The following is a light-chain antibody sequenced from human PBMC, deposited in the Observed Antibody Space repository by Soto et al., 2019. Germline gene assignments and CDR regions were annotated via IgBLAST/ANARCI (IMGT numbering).Light chain of an antibody. CDR2: NNN. J-gene: IGLJ1*01. CDR3: AAWDYSLNGYV. CDR1: SSNIGTNA. V-gene: IGLV1-44*01. Sequence: QSALTQPPSASGTPGQSVTVSCSGGSSNIGTNAVNWYQQLPGTAPKLLIYNNNQRPSGVPDRFSGSKSGTSASLAISGLQSEDEADYYCAAWDYSLNGYVFGTGTKVTV.